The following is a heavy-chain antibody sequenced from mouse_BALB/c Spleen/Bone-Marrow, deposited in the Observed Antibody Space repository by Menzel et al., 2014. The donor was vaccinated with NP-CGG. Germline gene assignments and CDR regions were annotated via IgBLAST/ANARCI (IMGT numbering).Heavy chain of an antibody. V-gene: IGHV14-3*02. CDR3: ASYVYGYHMDY. D-gene: IGHD2-2*01. Sequence: EVQGVESGAELVKPGASVKLSCTASGFNIKDTYMHWVKQRPEQGLEWIGRIDPANVNTKYDPKFQGKATITADTSSNTAYLQLSSLTAEDTAVYYCASYVYGYHMDYWGQGTTLPVSS. CDR1: GFNIKDTY. J-gene: IGHJ2*01. CDR2: IDPANVNT.